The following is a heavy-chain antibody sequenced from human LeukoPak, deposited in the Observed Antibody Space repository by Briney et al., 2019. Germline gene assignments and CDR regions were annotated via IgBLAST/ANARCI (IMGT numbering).Heavy chain of an antibody. CDR3: AKDRYSGYDYGGIFDY. V-gene: IGHV3-9*01. Sequence: GGSLRLSCAASGFTFDDYAMHWVRQAPGKGLEWVSGISWNSGSIGYADSVKGRFTISRDNAKNSLYLQMNSLRAEDTALHYCAKDRYSGYDYGGIFDYWGQGTLVTVSS. D-gene: IGHD5-12*01. CDR2: ISWNSGSI. CDR1: GFTFDDYA. J-gene: IGHJ4*02.